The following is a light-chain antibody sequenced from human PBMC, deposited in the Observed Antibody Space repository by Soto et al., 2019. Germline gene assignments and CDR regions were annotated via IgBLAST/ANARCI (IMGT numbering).Light chain of an antibody. V-gene: IGKV3-15*01. CDR2: GTS. Sequence: EIVMTQSPATLSVSPGERATLSCRASQSVSTNLAWYQQKPGQAPRLLIYGTSTRATGIPARFSGSGSGTEFTLTISSLQSEDFGIYYCHQYNNWPLTIGGGTRVEI. CDR3: HQYNNWPLT. CDR1: QSVSTN. J-gene: IGKJ4*01.